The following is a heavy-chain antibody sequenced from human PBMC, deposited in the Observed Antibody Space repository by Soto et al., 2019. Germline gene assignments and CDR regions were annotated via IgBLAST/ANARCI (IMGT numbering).Heavy chain of an antibody. V-gene: IGHV4-61*01. J-gene: IGHJ6*02. CDR1: GGSISSSSYY. Sequence: SETLSLTCTVSGGSISSSSYYWGWIRQPPGKGLEWIGYIYYSGSTNYNPSLKSRVTISVDTSKNQFSLKLSSVTAADTAVYYCARDKVVYYYDISGYHPYYYYYYGMDVWGQGTTVTVSS. D-gene: IGHD3-22*01. CDR3: ARDKVVYYYDISGYHPYYYYYYGMDV. CDR2: IYYSGST.